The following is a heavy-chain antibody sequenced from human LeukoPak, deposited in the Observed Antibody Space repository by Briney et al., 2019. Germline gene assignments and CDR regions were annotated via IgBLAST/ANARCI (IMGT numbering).Heavy chain of an antibody. CDR2: IYYSGST. V-gene: IGHV4-30-4*01. Sequence: SETLSLTCTVSGGSISSGDYYWSWIRQPPGKGLEWIGYIYYSGSTYYNPSLKSRVTISVDTSKNQFALKLSSVTAADTAVYYCARVGHDYGDYWGQGTLVTVSS. CDR3: ARVGHDYGDY. CDR1: GGSISSGDYY. J-gene: IGHJ4*02.